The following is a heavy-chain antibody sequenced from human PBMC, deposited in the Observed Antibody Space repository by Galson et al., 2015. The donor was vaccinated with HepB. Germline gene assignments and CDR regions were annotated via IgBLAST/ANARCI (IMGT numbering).Heavy chain of an antibody. CDR2: IIPIFGTA. CDR1: GGTFSSYA. CDR3: ARGAAGLHYGMDV. Sequence: SVKVSCKASGGTFSSYAISWVRQAPGQGLEWIGGIIPIFGTANYAQKFQGRVTITADESTSTAYMELSSLRSEDTAVYYCARGAAGLHYGMDVWGQGTTVTVSS. D-gene: IGHD6-13*01. J-gene: IGHJ6*02. V-gene: IGHV1-69*13.